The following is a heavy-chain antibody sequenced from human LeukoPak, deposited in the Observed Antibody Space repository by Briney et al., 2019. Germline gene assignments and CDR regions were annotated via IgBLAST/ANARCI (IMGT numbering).Heavy chain of an antibody. CDR3: ARGNYDFWSGYSTYNWFDP. J-gene: IGHJ5*02. CDR1: GYTFTSYD. Sequence: GASVKVSCKASGYTFTSYDINWVRQATGQGLEWMGWMNPNSGNTGYAQKFQGRVTMTRNTSISTAYMELSSLRSEDTAVYYCARGNYDFWSGYSTYNWFDPWGQGTLVTVSS. V-gene: IGHV1-8*01. D-gene: IGHD3-3*01. CDR2: MNPNSGNT.